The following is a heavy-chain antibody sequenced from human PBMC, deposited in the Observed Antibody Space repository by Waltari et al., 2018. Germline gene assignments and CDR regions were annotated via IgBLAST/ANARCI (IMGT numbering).Heavy chain of an antibody. V-gene: IGHV3-74*01. J-gene: IGHJ4*01. CDR1: GSDYW. CDR3: TTNPPGY. Sequence: EVQLVESGGGLVQSGGSLRLSCADSGSDYWMDWVRQAPGKGLMWVSRVKSDGTSPTYADSVKGRFTVSRDSAKNMLYLQMNSLRAEDTAVYYCTTNPPGYWG. CDR2: VKSDGTSP.